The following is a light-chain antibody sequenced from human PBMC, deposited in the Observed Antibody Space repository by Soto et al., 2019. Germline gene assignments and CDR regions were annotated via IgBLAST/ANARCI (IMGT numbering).Light chain of an antibody. V-gene: IGKV3-20*01. CDR2: GAS. J-gene: IGKJ3*01. Sequence: EIVLTQSPGTLSLSPGEGATLSCRASQSVSSSYLAWFLQKPGQAPRLLIYGASSRATGIPDRFSGSGSGTDFTLTISRLEPEEFAVYYWQQYGSSPFTFGPGTKVYIK. CDR3: QQYGSSPFT. CDR1: QSVSSSY.